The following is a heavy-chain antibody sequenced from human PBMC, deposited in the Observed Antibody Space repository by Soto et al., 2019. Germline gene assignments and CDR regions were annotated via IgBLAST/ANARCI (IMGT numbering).Heavy chain of an antibody. CDR3: VSDGI. Sequence: ASVKVSCNNSGNKFTTHGVTWVRQAPGQGLEYMGRLSPYGDTNYARRFQGRVTMTSDTSTSTAYMGLTSLGSDDTAVYYCVSDGIWGQGTLVTVSS. CDR1: GNKFTTHG. CDR2: LSPYGDT. J-gene: IGHJ4*02. V-gene: IGHV1-18*01.